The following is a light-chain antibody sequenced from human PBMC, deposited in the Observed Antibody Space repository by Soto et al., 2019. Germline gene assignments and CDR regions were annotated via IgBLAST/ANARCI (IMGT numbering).Light chain of an antibody. CDR1: SSDVGGYNY. CDR2: DVS. CDR3: SSYTSSSTYV. V-gene: IGLV2-14*01. J-gene: IGLJ1*01. Sequence: QSVLTQPASVSGSPGQSITISCTGTSSDVGGYNYVSWYQQHPGKAPKLMIYDVSNRPSGVSNRFSGSKSGNTASLTISGLQAEGEADYYYSSYTSSSTYVFGTGTKVTVL.